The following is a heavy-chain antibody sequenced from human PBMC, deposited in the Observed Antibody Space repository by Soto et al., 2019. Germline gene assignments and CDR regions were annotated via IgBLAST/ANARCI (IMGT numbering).Heavy chain of an antibody. CDR1: GGSITSYY. CDR3: ARDLWGYCGTDCYPLDV. CDR2: LYYGATT. V-gene: IGHV4-59*01. Sequence: SETLSLTCNVSGGSITSYYWSWIRQSPGKGLEWIGYLYYGATTNYNPSLKSRVTMSGDRSKNQFSLKLTSVTAADTAVYYCARDLWGYCGTDCYPLDVWGQGTTVTVSS. D-gene: IGHD2-21*02. J-gene: IGHJ6*02.